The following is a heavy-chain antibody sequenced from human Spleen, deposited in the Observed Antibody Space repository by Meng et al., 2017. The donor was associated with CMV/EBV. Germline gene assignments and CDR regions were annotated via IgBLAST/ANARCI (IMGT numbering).Heavy chain of an antibody. CDR2: ISSSGSTI. CDR1: GFTFSDYY. V-gene: IGHV3-11*04. J-gene: IGHJ4*02. CDR3: GRGKYYFDY. Sequence: GESLKISCAASGFTFSDYYMGWIRQAPGKGLEWVSYISSSGSTIYYADSVKGRFTISRDNAQNSLYLQMNSLRAEDTALYYCGRGKYYFDYWGQGTLVTVSS.